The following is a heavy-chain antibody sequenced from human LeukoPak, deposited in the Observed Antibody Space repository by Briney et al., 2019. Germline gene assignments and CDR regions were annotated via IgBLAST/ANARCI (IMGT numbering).Heavy chain of an antibody. CDR2: IYYSGST. CDR1: GGSISSYY. CDR3: ARGSRGDGAAFDI. V-gene: IGHV4-59*01. J-gene: IGHJ3*02. Sequence: SETLSLTCTVSGGSISSYYWSWIRQPPGKGLEWIGYIYYSGSTNYNPSLKSRVTISVDTSKNQFSLKVSSVTAADTAVYYCARGSRGDGAAFDIWGQGTMVTVSS. D-gene: IGHD7-27*01.